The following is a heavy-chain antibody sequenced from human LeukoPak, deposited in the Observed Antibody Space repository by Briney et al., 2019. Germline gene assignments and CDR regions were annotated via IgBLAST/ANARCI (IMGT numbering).Heavy chain of an antibody. V-gene: IGHV1-69*13. CDR3: ARSGYSGYVFDY. CDR2: IIPIFGTA. Sequence: ASVKVSCKASGGTFSSYAISWVRQAPGQGLGWMGGIIPIFGTANYAQKFQGRVTITADESTSTAYMELSSLRSEDTAVYYCARSGYSGYVFDYWGQGTLVTVSS. J-gene: IGHJ4*02. D-gene: IGHD5-12*01. CDR1: GGTFSSYA.